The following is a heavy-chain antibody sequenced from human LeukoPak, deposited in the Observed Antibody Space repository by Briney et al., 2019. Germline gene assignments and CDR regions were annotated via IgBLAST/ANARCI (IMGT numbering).Heavy chain of an antibody. CDR2: IYYPGSP. CDR1: GDSVTTNY. CDR3: AIAPTTVTSPYVYGMDV. J-gene: IGHJ6*02. V-gene: IGHV4-59*02. D-gene: IGHD4-17*01. Sequence: PSETLSLTCTVSGDSVTTNYWTWFRQPPGKGLEWVGYIYYPGSPDYNPSLKSRVTISVDTSKNQFSLRLNSVTTADTAVYFCAIAPTTVTSPYVYGMDVWGQGTTVTVSS.